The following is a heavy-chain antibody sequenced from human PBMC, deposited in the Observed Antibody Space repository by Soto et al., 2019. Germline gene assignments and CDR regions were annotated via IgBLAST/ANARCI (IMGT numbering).Heavy chain of an antibody. V-gene: IGHV4-39*01. Sequence: QLQLQESGPGLVKPSETLSLTCTVSGGSISSSSYYWGWIRQPPGKGLEWIGSIYYSGSTYYNPSLKSRVTISVDTSKIQFSLKLSSVTAADTAVYYCARQRGITIFSGVGGAYYFDYWGQGTLVTVSS. D-gene: IGHD3-9*01. CDR3: ARQRGITIFSGVGGAYYFDY. J-gene: IGHJ4*02. CDR2: IYYSGST. CDR1: GGSISSSSYY.